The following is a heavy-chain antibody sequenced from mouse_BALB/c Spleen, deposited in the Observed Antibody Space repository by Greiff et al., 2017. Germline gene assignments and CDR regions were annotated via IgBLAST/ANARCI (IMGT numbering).Heavy chain of an antibody. CDR3: ARLLRLTWAMDY. D-gene: IGHD1-2*01. Sequence: VKLVESGAELAKPGASVKMSCKASGYTFTSYWMHWVKQRPGQGLEWIGYINPSTGYTEYNQKFKDKATLTADKSSSTAYMQLSSLTSEASAVYYCARLLRLTWAMDYWGQGTSVTVSS. V-gene: IGHV1-7*01. CDR2: INPSTGYT. CDR1: GYTFTSYW. J-gene: IGHJ4*01.